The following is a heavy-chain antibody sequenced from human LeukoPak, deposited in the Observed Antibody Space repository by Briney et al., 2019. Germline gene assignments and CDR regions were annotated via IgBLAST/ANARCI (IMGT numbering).Heavy chain of an antibody. CDR2: IYPDYSDT. CDR3: ERQDYGDFAY. J-gene: IGHJ4*02. V-gene: IGHV5-51*01. D-gene: IGHD4-17*01. Sequence: GESLKISCKGSGYKFTNYWIGWVRQMPGKGLEWMGIIYPDYSDTIYSPSFQGQVTISADTSLSTAFLQWSSLKASDSAMYYCERQDYGDFAYWGQGTLVTVSS. CDR1: GYKFTNYW.